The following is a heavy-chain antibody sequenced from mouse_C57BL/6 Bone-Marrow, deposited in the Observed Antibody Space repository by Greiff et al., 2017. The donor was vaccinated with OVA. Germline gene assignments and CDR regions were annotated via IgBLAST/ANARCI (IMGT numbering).Heavy chain of an antibody. D-gene: IGHD1-1*01. J-gene: IGHJ4*01. CDR2: IYPGSGNP. CDR1: GYTFTDYY. V-gene: IGHV1-76*01. Sequence: VQLQQSGAELVRPGASVKLSCKASGYTFTDYYINWVKQRPGQGLEWIARIYPGSGNPYYNEKFKGKATLTAEKSSSTAYMQLSSLTSEDSAVYFCARADYYGSSYDAMDYWGQGTSVTVSS. CDR3: ARADYYGSSYDAMDY.